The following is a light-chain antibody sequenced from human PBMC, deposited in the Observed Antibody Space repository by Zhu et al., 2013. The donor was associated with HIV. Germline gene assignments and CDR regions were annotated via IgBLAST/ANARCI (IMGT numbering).Light chain of an antibody. J-gene: IGKJ5*01. V-gene: IGKV1-17*01. CDR2: KAS. Sequence: DIQMTQSPSSLSASVGDRVTITCRASQGIANHLGWYQQKPGKAPKLLIYKASSLESGVPSRFSGSGSGTEFTLTISSLQPDDFATYYCQQYYSYPITFGQGTRLEIK. CDR3: QQYYSYPIT. CDR1: QGIANH.